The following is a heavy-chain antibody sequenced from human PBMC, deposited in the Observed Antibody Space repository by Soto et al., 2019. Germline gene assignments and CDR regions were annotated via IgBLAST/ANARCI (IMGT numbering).Heavy chain of an antibody. CDR3: ASLGYCSGGSCYTGYYYYMDV. J-gene: IGHJ6*03. Sequence: GSLRLSCAASGFTFSSYWMHWVRQAPGKGLVWVSRINSDGSSTSYADSVKGRFTISRDNAKNTLYLQMNSLRAEDTAAYYCASLGYCSGGSCYTGYYYYMDVWGKGTTVTVSS. V-gene: IGHV3-74*01. D-gene: IGHD2-15*01. CDR1: GFTFSSYW. CDR2: INSDGSST.